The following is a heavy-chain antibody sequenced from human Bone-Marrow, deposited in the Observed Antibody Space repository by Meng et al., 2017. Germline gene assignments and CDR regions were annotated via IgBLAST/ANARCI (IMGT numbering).Heavy chain of an antibody. D-gene: IGHD6-13*01. CDR1: GYTFTGYY. CDR2: INPNSGGT. Sequence: ASVKVSCKASGYTFTGYYMHWVRQAPGQGLEWMGWINPNSGGTNYAQKFQGRVTITTDESTSTAYMELSSLRSEDTAVYYCASGGLPYSSSWYFQHWGQGTLVTVSS. V-gene: IGHV1-2*02. J-gene: IGHJ1*01. CDR3: ASGGLPYSSSWYFQH.